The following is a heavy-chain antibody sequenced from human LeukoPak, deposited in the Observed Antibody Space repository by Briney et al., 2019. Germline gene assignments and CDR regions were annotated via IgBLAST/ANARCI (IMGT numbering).Heavy chain of an antibody. J-gene: IGHJ2*01. CDR3: ARLGDYGDYTTLDWYFDL. CDR1: GGSISSSSYY. Sequence: SSETLSLTCTVSGGSISSSSYYWGWIRQPPGKGLEWIGSIYYSGSTYYNPSLKSRVTISVDTSKNQFSLKLSSVTAADTAVYYCARLGDYGDYTTLDWYFDLWGRGTLVTVSS. V-gene: IGHV4-39*01. CDR2: IYYSGST. D-gene: IGHD4-17*01.